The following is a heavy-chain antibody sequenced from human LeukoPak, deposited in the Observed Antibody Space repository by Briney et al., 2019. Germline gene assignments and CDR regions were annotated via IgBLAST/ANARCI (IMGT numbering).Heavy chain of an antibody. Sequence: GESLKISCKGSGYSFTSYWIGWVRQMPGKGLEWMAIIHPGDSNTRYSPSFQGQVTISADKSIDTAFLQWSSLKASDTAMYYCAISAHGYFQYWGQGTLVTVSS. V-gene: IGHV5-51*01. D-gene: IGHD6-13*01. J-gene: IGHJ1*01. CDR3: AISAHGYFQY. CDR1: GYSFTSYW. CDR2: IHPGDSNT.